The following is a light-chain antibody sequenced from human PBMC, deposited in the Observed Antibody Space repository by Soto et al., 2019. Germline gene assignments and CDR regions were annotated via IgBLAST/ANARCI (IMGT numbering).Light chain of an antibody. CDR3: QQYGSSPLT. Sequence: EIVLTQSPGAPSVSPGDRVTLSCRASQSISINLAWYQHKPGQAPRLLIYGASSRATGIPDRFSGSGSGTDFTLTISRLEPEDFAVYYCQQYGSSPLTFGGGTKVDIK. CDR2: GAS. V-gene: IGKV3-20*01. J-gene: IGKJ4*01. CDR1: QSISIN.